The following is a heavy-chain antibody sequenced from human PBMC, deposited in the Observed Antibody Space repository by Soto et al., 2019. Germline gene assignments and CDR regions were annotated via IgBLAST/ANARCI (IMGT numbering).Heavy chain of an antibody. J-gene: IGHJ6*03. CDR2: ISGSGGST. Sequence: PGGSLRLSCAASGFTFSSYAMSWVRQAPGKGLEWVSAISGSGGSTYYADSVKDRFTISRDNSKNTLYLQMNSLRAEDTAVYYCANAPASSSSFPLYYYYMDVWGKGTTVTV. D-gene: IGHD6-6*01. CDR3: ANAPASSSSFPLYYYYMDV. V-gene: IGHV3-23*01. CDR1: GFTFSSYA.